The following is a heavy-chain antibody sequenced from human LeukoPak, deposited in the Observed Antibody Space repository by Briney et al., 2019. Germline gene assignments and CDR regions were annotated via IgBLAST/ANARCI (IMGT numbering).Heavy chain of an antibody. J-gene: IGHJ4*02. CDR1: GFTFSSYG. Sequence: PGGSLRLSCAASGFTFSSYGMHWVRQAPGKGLEWVAVIWYDGSNKYYADSVKGRFTVSRDNAKSSVYLQMNSLRAEDTAVYYCARETASCGGDCYDYWGQGTLVTVSS. V-gene: IGHV3-33*01. D-gene: IGHD2-21*01. CDR3: ARETASCGGDCYDY. CDR2: IWYDGSNK.